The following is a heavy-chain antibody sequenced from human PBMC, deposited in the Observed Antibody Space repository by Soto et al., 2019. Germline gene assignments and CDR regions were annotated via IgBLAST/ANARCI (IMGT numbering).Heavy chain of an antibody. CDR1: GFTFSSYA. CDR2: ISGSGGAT. CDR3: ARDGAMTTYFEYFLH. J-gene: IGHJ1*01. D-gene: IGHD4-17*01. Sequence: GSLRLSCVASGFTFSSYAMSWVRQAPGKGLEWVTSISGSGGATYYADSVKGRFTIPRDNSKNSLYLQMDSLRAEEKAVYYCARDGAMTTYFEYFLHWGQGTLVTVSS. V-gene: IGHV3-23*01.